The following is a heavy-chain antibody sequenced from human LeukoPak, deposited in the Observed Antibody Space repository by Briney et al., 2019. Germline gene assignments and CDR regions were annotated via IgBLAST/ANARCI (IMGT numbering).Heavy chain of an antibody. CDR3: ARDPYNWNDGIDY. CDR2: ISSSSSYI. Sequence: PGGSLRLSCAASGFTFSSYSMNWVRQAPGKGLEWVSSISSSSSYIYCADSVKGRFTISRDNAKNSLYLQMNSLRAEDTAVYYCARDPYNWNDGIDYWGQGTLVTVSS. J-gene: IGHJ4*02. CDR1: GFTFSSYS. D-gene: IGHD1-20*01. V-gene: IGHV3-21*01.